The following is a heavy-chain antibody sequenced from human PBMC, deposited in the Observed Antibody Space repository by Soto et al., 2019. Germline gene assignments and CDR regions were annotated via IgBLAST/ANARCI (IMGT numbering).Heavy chain of an antibody. D-gene: IGHD1-26*01. J-gene: IGHJ6*02. CDR1: GFDFGSFG. Sequence: ASVKVSCKASGFDFGSFGIQFLRQTRGRGLEWIGWIVVVSGSTNYARQFQGRVAISRDMSSSTAYLDLYDLKSDDTAVYFCSADHPHMAMGWPVWGQGTTVTVSS. V-gene: IGHV1-58*02. CDR3: SADHPHMAMGWPV. CDR2: IVVVSGST.